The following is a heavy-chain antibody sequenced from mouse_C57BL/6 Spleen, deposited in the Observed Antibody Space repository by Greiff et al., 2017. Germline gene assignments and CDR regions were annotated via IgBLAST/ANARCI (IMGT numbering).Heavy chain of an antibody. V-gene: IGHV1-69*01. CDR3: ARRYYYGSSYGDWYFDV. CDR1: GYTFTSYW. CDR2: IDPSDSYT. J-gene: IGHJ1*03. D-gene: IGHD1-1*01. Sequence: VQLQQPGAELVMPGASVKLSCKASGYTFTSYWMHWVKQRPGQGLEWIGEIDPSDSYTNYNQKFKGKSTLTVDKSSSTAYMQLSSLTSEDSAVYYWARRYYYGSSYGDWYFDVWGTGTTVTVSS.